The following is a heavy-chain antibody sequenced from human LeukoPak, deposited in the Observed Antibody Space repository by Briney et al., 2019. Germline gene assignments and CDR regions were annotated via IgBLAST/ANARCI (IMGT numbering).Heavy chain of an antibody. CDR3: ASLVVPADY. V-gene: IGHV3-30*02. D-gene: IGHD2-2*01. CDR2: IRYDGSNK. Sequence: GGSLRLSCAASGFTFSSYGMHWVRQAPGKGLEWVAFIRYDGSNKYYADSVKGRFTISRDNSKNTLYLQVNSLRAKDTAVYYCASLVVPADYWGQGTLVTVSS. CDR1: GFTFSSYG. J-gene: IGHJ4*02.